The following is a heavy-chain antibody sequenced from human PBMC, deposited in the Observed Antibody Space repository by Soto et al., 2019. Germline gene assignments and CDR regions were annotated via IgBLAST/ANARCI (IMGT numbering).Heavy chain of an antibody. D-gene: IGHD6-25*01. CDR1: GFTFSSYA. CDR3: ESRLPAATNSPADDAFDI. V-gene: IGHV3-30-3*01. Sequence: QVQLVESGGGVVQPGRSLRLSCAASGFTFSSYAMHWVRQAPGKGLEWVAVISYDGSNKYYADSVKGRFTISRDNSNNPLYLQMNSLRAEDTAVYYCESRLPAATNSPADDAFDIWGQGTMVTVSS. J-gene: IGHJ3*02. CDR2: ISYDGSNK.